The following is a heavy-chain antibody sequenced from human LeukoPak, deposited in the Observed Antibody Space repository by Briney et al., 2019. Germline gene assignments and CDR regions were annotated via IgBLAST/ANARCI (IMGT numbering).Heavy chain of an antibody. V-gene: IGHV3-43D*03. CDR2: ISWDGGST. CDR1: GFTFDDYA. J-gene: IGHJ6*03. CDR3: ARDQKYSNRKNFYYYMDV. Sequence: PGGSLRLSCAASGFTFDDYAMHWVRHAPGKGLEWVSLISWDGGSTYYADSVKGRFTISRDNARNSLYLQMNSLRVEDTAVYYCARDQKYSNRKNFYYYMDVWGDGTTVTVSS. D-gene: IGHD6-13*01.